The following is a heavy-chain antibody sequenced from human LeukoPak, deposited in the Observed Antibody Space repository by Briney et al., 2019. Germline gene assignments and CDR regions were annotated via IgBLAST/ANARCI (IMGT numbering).Heavy chain of an antibody. CDR3: ARDSNLEYSSSRGLGR. Sequence: ASETLSLICTVSGGSTSSYYWSWIRQPAGKGLEWIGRIYASGSTYYNPSLKSRVTMSVDTSKNQFSQRLTTVTAADTAVYYCARDSNLEYSSSRGLGRWGQGTLVTVSS. V-gene: IGHV4-4*07. CDR1: GGSTSSYY. D-gene: IGHD6-6*01. CDR2: IYASGST. J-gene: IGHJ4*02.